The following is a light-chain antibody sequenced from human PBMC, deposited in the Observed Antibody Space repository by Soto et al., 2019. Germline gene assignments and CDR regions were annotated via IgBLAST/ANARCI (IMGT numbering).Light chain of an antibody. CDR2: GAS. CDR1: QSVSSSY. J-gene: IGKJ1*01. CDR3: QQYGSWT. Sequence: EIVLTQSPGTLSLSPGERATLSCRASQSVSSSYLAWYQQKPGQAPRLLIYGASSRATGIPDRFSGSGSGTDFTLTIGRLEPEDFAVYYCQQYGSWTFGQGTKVEIK. V-gene: IGKV3-20*01.